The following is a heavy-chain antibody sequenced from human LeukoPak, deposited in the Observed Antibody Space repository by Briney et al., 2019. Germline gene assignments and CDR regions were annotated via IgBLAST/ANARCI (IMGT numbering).Heavy chain of an antibody. D-gene: IGHD3-3*01. Sequence: GGSLRLSCAASGFTFSGTWMHWVRQPPGKGLVWVARITSDGISTTYAESVKGRFTISRDNAKNSLFLQLNSLGAEDTAVYYCARMITIFGVVIYAFDIWGQGTMVTVSS. CDR2: ITSDGIST. J-gene: IGHJ3*02. CDR3: ARMITIFGVVIYAFDI. V-gene: IGHV3-74*03. CDR1: GFTFSGTW.